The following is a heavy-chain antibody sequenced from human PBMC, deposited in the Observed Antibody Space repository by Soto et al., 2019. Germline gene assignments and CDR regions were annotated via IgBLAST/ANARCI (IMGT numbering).Heavy chain of an antibody. J-gene: IGHJ4*02. D-gene: IGHD3-22*01. Sequence: QVQLVQSGAEVKKPGSSVKVSCKASGGTFSSYAISWVRQAPGQGLEWMGGIIPIFGTADYAQKFQGRVTITADESTSXGNMELGSLRSEDTAVYYCASHYDSSGYYYRGLDYWGQGTLVTVSS. CDR1: GGTFSSYA. V-gene: IGHV1-69*12. CDR2: IIPIFGTA. CDR3: ASHYDSSGYYYRGLDY.